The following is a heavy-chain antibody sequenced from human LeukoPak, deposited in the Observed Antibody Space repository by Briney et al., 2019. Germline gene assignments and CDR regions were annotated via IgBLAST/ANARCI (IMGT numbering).Heavy chain of an antibody. J-gene: IGHJ4*02. CDR2: IKHDGSEK. CDR3: ARGRAFDY. CDR1: GFTFSDYG. Sequence: GGSLRLSCAASGFTFSDYGMHWVRQAPGKGLEWVANIKHDGSEKYYVDSVKGRFTISRDNAKNSLYLQMNSLRAEDTAVYYCARGRAFDYWGQGTLVTVSS. V-gene: IGHV3-7*03.